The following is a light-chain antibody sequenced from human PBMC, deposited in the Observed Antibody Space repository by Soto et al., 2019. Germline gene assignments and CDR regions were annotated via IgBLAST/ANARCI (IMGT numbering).Light chain of an antibody. CDR2: GNS. J-gene: IGLJ1*01. Sequence: QPVLTQPPSVSGAPGQRVTISCTGSSSNIGAGYDVHWYQQLPGTAPKLLIYGNSNRPSGVSDRFSGSKSGTSASLAITGLRAEDEADYYCQSYASSPSANFVFGTGTQLTVL. CDR3: QSYASSPSANFV. V-gene: IGLV1-40*01. CDR1: SSNIGAGYD.